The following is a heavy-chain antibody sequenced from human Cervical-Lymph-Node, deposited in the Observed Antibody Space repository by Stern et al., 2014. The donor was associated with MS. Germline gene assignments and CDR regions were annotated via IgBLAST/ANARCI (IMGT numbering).Heavy chain of an antibody. V-gene: IGHV3-7*01. D-gene: IGHD6-19*01. CDR2: VKQDGSEK. CDR1: GFTFSNYW. J-gene: IGHJ4*02. Sequence: EVQLEESVGGLVQPGGSLRLSCAASGFTFSNYWMNWVRQAPGKGLEWVASVKQDGSEKYYVDSVKGRFTISRDNAKNSLYLQMNSLRVEDTAVYYCARGAAVGFWGQGTLVTVSS. CDR3: ARGAAVGF.